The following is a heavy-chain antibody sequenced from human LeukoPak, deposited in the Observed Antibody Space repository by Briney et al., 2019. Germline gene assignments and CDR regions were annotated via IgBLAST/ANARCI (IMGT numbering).Heavy chain of an antibody. J-gene: IGHJ4*02. CDR3: AGGVDFDY. CDR1: GLTFSSYA. CDR2: ISYDGSNK. V-gene: IGHV3-30-3*01. Sequence: GGSLRLSCAASGLTFSSYAMHWVRHAPGKGLEWVAVISYDGSNKYYADSVKGRFTISRDNSKNTLYLQMNSLRAEDTAVYYCAGGVDFDYWGQGTLVTVSS.